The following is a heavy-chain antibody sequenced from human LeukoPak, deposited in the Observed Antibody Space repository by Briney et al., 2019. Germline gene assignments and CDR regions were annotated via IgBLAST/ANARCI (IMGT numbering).Heavy chain of an antibody. CDR2: IKQDGSEK. Sequence: GGSLRLSCAASGFTFSSYGMSWVRQAPGKGLEWVANIKQDGSEKYYVDSVKGRFTISRDNAKNSLYLQMNSLRAEDTAVYYCASPFRDAAGIVDYWGQGTLVTVSS. D-gene: IGHD6-13*01. CDR3: ASPFRDAAGIVDY. V-gene: IGHV3-7*01. CDR1: GFTFSSYG. J-gene: IGHJ4*02.